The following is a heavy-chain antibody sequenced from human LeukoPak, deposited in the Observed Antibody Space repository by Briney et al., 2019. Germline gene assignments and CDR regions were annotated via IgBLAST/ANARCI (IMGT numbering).Heavy chain of an antibody. J-gene: IGHJ4*02. D-gene: IGHD3-22*01. CDR3: ARDWDTSGYYSTY. CDR2: ISPYSGNT. CDR1: GYTFTNNYG. Sequence: ASEKVSCKASGYTFTNNYGITWVPQAPGQELEWMGWISPYSGNTNYAQKLQGRVTMTTDTSTSTAYMELRSLRSDDTAVYFCARDWDTSGYYSTYWGQGTLVTVS. V-gene: IGHV1-18*01.